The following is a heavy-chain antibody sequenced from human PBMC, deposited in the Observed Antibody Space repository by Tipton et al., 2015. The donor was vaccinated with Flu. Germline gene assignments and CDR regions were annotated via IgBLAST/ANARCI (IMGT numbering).Heavy chain of an antibody. Sequence: TLSLTCTVSRGSISSSTNYWGWIRQPPGKGLEWIGSMYYTGSTYYNPSLNGRVTISVDTSRNLFSLKLNSVTAADTAVYYCAASRSASAAAGHFDYWGQGPLVTVSS. CDR1: RGSISSSTNY. J-gene: IGHJ4*02. CDR3: AASRSASAAAGHFDY. CDR2: MYYTGST. D-gene: IGHD2-15*01. V-gene: IGHV4-39*01.